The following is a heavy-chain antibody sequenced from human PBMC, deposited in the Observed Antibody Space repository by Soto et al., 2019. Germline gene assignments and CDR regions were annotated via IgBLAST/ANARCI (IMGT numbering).Heavy chain of an antibody. Sequence: EVQLVESGGGLVQPGQSLRVSCAASGFSFSCYSMNWVRQAPGKGLEWISYISSSKTYIWYADSVKGRFTISRDNAKNSLSLQMNSLRDEDTAVYYCVRDSGWAFDIWGLGTMVTVSS. D-gene: IGHD6-19*01. J-gene: IGHJ3*02. CDR2: ISSSKTYI. CDR1: GFSFSCYS. V-gene: IGHV3-48*02. CDR3: VRDSGWAFDI.